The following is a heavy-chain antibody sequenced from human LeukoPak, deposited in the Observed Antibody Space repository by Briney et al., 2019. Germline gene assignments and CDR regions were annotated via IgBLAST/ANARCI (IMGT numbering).Heavy chain of an antibody. D-gene: IGHD3-10*01. Sequence: SETLSLTCTVSGASITTYSWSWIRQPPGRGLDWIAYIYYSGSTTYNPSLKSRVTISVDTSKNQFSLKLSSVTAADTAVYYCARVLPEQYYRSGSHHPWFDPWGQGTLVTVSS. CDR3: ARVLPEQYYRSGSHHPWFDP. CDR2: IYYSGST. V-gene: IGHV4-59*01. CDR1: GASITTYS. J-gene: IGHJ5*02.